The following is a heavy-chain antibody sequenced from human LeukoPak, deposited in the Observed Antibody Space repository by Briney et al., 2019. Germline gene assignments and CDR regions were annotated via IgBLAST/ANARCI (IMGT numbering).Heavy chain of an antibody. Sequence: PGGSLRLSCAASGFTFSSYAMSWVCQAPGKGLEWVSAISGSGGSTYYADSVKGRFTISRDNSKNTLYLQMNSLRAEDTAVYYCAKDHRLAAAGFPNWFDPWGQGTLVTVSS. CDR1: GFTFSSYA. J-gene: IGHJ5*02. D-gene: IGHD6-13*01. CDR2: ISGSGGST. V-gene: IGHV3-23*01. CDR3: AKDHRLAAAGFPNWFDP.